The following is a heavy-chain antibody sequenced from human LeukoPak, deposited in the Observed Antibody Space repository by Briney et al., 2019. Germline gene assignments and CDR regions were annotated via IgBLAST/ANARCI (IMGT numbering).Heavy chain of an antibody. Sequence: GGSLRLSCAASGFIFSNYGMCWVRQAPGKGLEWVTFIENDGSNKYYADSVRGRFTISRDNSRNTLYLQMNSLRVEDTAVYYCAKDPARGQLGIFDYWGQGVLVTVSS. D-gene: IGHD6-6*01. CDR1: GFIFSNYG. J-gene: IGHJ4*02. CDR2: IENDGSNK. CDR3: AKDPARGQLGIFDY. V-gene: IGHV3-30*02.